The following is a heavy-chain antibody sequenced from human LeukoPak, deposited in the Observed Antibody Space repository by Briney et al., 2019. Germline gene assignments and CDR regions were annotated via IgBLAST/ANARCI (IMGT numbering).Heavy chain of an antibody. CDR1: GGSISNY. Sequence: SETLSLTCTVSGGSISNYWSWIWQPPGKGLEWIGHIYYSGSTNYNPSLKSRVTISIDTSKNQFSLRLSSVTAADTAVYYCARGAAGYSYGWGQGTLVTVSS. CDR2: IYYSGST. D-gene: IGHD5-18*01. CDR3: ARGAAGYSYG. J-gene: IGHJ4*02. V-gene: IGHV4-59*01.